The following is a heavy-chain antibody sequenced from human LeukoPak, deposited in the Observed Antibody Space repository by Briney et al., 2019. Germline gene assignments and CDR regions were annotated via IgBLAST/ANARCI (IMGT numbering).Heavy chain of an antibody. Sequence: SVKVSCKASGGTFSSYAISWVRQAPGQGLEWMGGIIPIFGTANYAQKFQGRVTITTDESTSTAYMELSSLRSEDTAVYYCARGRIIVVPAAMPSPYFDYWGQGTLVTVSS. CDR1: GGTFSSYA. J-gene: IGHJ4*02. V-gene: IGHV1-69*05. CDR2: IIPIFGTA. D-gene: IGHD2-2*01. CDR3: ARGRIIVVPAAMPSPYFDY.